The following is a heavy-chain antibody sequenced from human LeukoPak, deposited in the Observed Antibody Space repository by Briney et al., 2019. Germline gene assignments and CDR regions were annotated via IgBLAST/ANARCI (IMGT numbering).Heavy chain of an antibody. V-gene: IGHV5-51*01. CDR2: RHLLNSDT. CDR3: AKKRDVYSPFDS. CDR1: GDTLINSW. Sequence: GESLKISCQGSGDTLINSWIGWVRQRSGKGLEWMGIRHLLNSDTRYSPSFQGHVIISADKSNSTAYLQWSSLEVSDTAIYYCAKKRDVYSPFDSWGQGTLVTVSS. D-gene: IGHD5-24*01. J-gene: IGHJ4*02.